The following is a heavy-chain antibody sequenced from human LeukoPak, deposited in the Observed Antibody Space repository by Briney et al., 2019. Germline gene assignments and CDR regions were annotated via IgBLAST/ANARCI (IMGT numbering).Heavy chain of an antibody. CDR2: IYFSGST. CDR3: ARGQYHLLYWYFDL. Sequence: SETLSLTCTVSGGSISSYYWSWIRQPAGKGLEWIGRIYFSGSTNYNPSLKSRVTMSVDTSKNQFSLKLSSVTAADTAVYYCARGQYHLLYWYFDLWGRGTLVNVSS. D-gene: IGHD2-2*01. J-gene: IGHJ2*01. CDR1: GGSISSYY. V-gene: IGHV4-4*07.